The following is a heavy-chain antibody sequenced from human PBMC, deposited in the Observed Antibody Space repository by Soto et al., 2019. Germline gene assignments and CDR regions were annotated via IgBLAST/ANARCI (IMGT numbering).Heavy chain of an antibody. CDR2: INAGNGNT. CDR3: ARGAKLNFTYYDFWSGYWDYYYYYMDV. CDR1: GYTFTSYA. D-gene: IGHD3-3*01. V-gene: IGHV1-3*01. Sequence: ASVKVSCKASGYTFTSYAMHWVRQAPGQRLEWMGWINAGNGNTKYSQKFQGRDTITRDTSASTAYMELSSLRSEDTAVYYCARGAKLNFTYYDFWSGYWDYYYYYMDVWGKGTTVTVSS. J-gene: IGHJ6*03.